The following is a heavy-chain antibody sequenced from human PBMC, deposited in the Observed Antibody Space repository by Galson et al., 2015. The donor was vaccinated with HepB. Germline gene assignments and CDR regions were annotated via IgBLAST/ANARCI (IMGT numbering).Heavy chain of an antibody. CDR1: GIGFINVD. D-gene: IGHD3-3*02. Sequence: SLRLSCAGSGIGFINVDMNWVRQTPGKGLEWVGRIKRTLDGGTVDLAAPVKGRFTISRDESKRTVYLLMDSLRTEDTGLYYCATGSISIFDGKRFVYQHNSGMEVWGQGTTVTVSS. J-gene: IGHJ6*02. CDR2: IKRTLDGGTV. CDR3: ATGSISIFDGKRFVYQHNSGMEV. V-gene: IGHV3-15*07.